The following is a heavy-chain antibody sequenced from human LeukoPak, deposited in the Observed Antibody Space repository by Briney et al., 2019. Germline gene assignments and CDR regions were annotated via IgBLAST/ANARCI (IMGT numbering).Heavy chain of an antibody. CDR1: GDSISGYY. V-gene: IGHV4-59*01. D-gene: IGHD6-25*01. CDR3: ARGGASSEWFDP. Sequence: PSETLSLTCTVSGDSISGYYWSWIRQPPGKGLEWIAFIHSSGTTNYNPSLKSRVSISVDTSNNQFPLNVNSVTAADTAVYYCARGGASSEWFDPWGQGTLVTVSS. J-gene: IGHJ5*02. CDR2: IHSSGTT.